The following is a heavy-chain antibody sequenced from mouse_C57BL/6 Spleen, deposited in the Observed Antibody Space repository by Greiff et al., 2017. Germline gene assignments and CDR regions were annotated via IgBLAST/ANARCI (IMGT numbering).Heavy chain of an antibody. CDR3: AKRKESNGYYPLAY. CDR1: GFSLTSYG. CDR2: IWGGGST. D-gene: IGHD2-3*01. V-gene: IGHV2-9*01. Sequence: VQMQQSGPGLVAPSQSLSITCTVSGFSLTSYGVDWVRQPPGKGLEWLGVIWGGGSTNYNSALMSRLSISKDNSKSQVFLKMNSLQTDDTAMYYCAKRKESNGYYPLAYWGQGTLVTVSA. J-gene: IGHJ3*01.